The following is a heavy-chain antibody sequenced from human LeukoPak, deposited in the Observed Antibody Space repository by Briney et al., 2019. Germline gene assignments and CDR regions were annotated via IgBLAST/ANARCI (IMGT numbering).Heavy chain of an antibody. D-gene: IGHD2-2*01. V-gene: IGHV4-59*01. J-gene: IGHJ5*02. Sequence: SETLSLTCTVSGGSINSYYWSWIRQPPEKGLEWIGYIYYSRITTYNPSLKSRVTISVDTSKNQFSLKLSSVTAADTAIYYCARGPSVENNWFDPWGQGTLVTVSS. CDR3: ARGPSVENNWFDP. CDR1: GGSINSYY. CDR2: IYYSRIT.